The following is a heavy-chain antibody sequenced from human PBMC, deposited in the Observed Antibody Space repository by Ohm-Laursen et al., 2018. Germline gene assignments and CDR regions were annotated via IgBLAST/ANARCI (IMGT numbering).Heavy chain of an antibody. Sequence: GSLRLSCTASGFTFSDYSMNWVRQAPGKGLEWVSSISSRSTTICYADSLKGRFTISRDNAKSSLYLQMNSLRAEDTAVYYCARDHTMIDYWGQGTLVTVSS. CDR2: ISSRSTTI. CDR1: GFTFSDYS. V-gene: IGHV3-48*01. J-gene: IGHJ4*02. CDR3: ARDHTMIDY. D-gene: IGHD3-22*01.